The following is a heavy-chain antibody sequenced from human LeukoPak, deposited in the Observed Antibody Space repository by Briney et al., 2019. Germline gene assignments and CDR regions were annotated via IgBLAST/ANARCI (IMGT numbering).Heavy chain of an antibody. Sequence: ASVKVSCKASGYTFTGYYMHWVRQAPGQGLEWMGWINPNSGDTNYAQKFQGRVTMTRDTSISTNYMEVSRLRSDDTAVYYCARSIKYSGSCHPAYWGQGTLVTVSS. CDR1: GYTFTGYY. D-gene: IGHD1-26*01. J-gene: IGHJ4*02. CDR2: INPNSGDT. CDR3: ARSIKYSGSCHPAY. V-gene: IGHV1-2*02.